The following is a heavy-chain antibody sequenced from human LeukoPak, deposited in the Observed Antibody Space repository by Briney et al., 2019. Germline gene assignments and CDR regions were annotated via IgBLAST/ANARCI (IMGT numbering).Heavy chain of an antibody. D-gene: IGHD3-10*01. CDR1: GFTFSSYG. CDR2: ISYDGSNK. CDR3: AKLTSGRSGSYLNDY. Sequence: GGSLRLSCAASGFTFSSYGMHWVRQAPGKGLEWVAVISYDGSNKYYADSVKGRFTISRDNSKNTLYLQMNSLRAEDTAVYYCAKLTSGRSGSYLNDYWGQGTLVTVSS. J-gene: IGHJ4*02. V-gene: IGHV3-30*18.